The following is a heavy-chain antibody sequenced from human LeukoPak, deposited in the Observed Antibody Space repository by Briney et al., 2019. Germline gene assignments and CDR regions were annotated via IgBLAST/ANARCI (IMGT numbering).Heavy chain of an antibody. CDR2: IYYSGST. V-gene: IGHV4-59*08. D-gene: IGHD1-26*01. J-gene: IGHJ3*02. CDR3: ASSLGIVGPDAFDI. CDR1: AGFIFGDY. Sequence: AGFIFGDYAMSWIRQPPGKGLEWIGYIYYSGSTNYNPSLKSRVTISVDTSKNQFSLKLSSVTAADTAVYYCASSLGIVGPDAFDIWGQGTMVTVSS.